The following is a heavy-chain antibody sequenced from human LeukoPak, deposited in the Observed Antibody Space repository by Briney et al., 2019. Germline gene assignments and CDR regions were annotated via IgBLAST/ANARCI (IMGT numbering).Heavy chain of an antibody. CDR3: AREGYYDSSGFNWFDP. CDR2: IYYSGST. J-gene: IGHJ5*02. V-gene: IGHV4-59*01. D-gene: IGHD3-22*01. Sequence: SGTLSLTCTVSGGSISSYYWSWIRQPPGKGLEWIGYIYYSGSTNYNPSLKSRVTISVDTSKSQFSLKLSSVTAADTAVYYCAREGYYDSSGFNWFDPWGQGTLVTVSS. CDR1: GGSISSYY.